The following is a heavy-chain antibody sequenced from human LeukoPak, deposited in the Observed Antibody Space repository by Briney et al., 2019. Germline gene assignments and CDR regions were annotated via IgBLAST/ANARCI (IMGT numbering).Heavy chain of an antibody. CDR1: GLTFNNYA. J-gene: IGHJ4*02. D-gene: IGHD2-2*01. Sequence: GGSLRLSCAVSGLTFNNYAMSWVRQAPGKGLEWVSGISGRGASKYYADSVKGRFTISRDNSKNTLYLQMNSLRAGDTAVYYCAKGVVVAPDVTPFDYWGQGTLVTVSS. CDR2: ISGRGASK. CDR3: AKGVVVAPDVTPFDY. V-gene: IGHV3-23*01.